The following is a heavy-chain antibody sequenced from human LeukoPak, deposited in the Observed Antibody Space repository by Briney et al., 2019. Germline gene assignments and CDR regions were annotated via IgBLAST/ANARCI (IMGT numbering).Heavy chain of an antibody. Sequence: SETLSLTCAVYGGSFSGYYWSWIRQPPGKGLEWIGEINLSGSTNYNPSLKSRVTISVDTSKNQFSLKLSSVTAADTAVYYCARAARYYYDSSGYFGYWGQGTLVTVSS. CDR3: ARAARYYYDSSGYFGY. CDR1: GGSFSGYY. D-gene: IGHD3-22*01. J-gene: IGHJ4*02. V-gene: IGHV4-34*01. CDR2: INLSGST.